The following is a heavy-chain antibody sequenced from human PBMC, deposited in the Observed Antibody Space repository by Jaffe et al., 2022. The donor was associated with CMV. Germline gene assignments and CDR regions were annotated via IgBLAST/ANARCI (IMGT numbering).Heavy chain of an antibody. CDR2: IIPILGIA. V-gene: IGHV1-69*09. J-gene: IGHJ3*02. CDR3: ARVGGSYPDAFDI. D-gene: IGHD1-26*01. CDR1: GGTFSSYA. Sequence: QVQLVQSGAEVKKPGSSVKVSCKASGGTFSSYAISWVRQAPGQGLEWMGRIIPILGIANYAQKFQGRVTITADKSTSTAYMELSSLRSEDTAVYYCARVGGSYPDAFDIWGQGTMVTVSS.